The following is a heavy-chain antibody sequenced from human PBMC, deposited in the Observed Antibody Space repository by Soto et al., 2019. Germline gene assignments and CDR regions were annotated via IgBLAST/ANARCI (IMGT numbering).Heavy chain of an antibody. CDR2: IWYDGSNK. CDR3: AKDGYDSSSWRNWFDP. Sequence: GGSLRLSCAASGFTFSSYGMHWVRQAPGKGLERVAVIWYDGSNKYYADSVKGRFTISRDNSKNTLYLQMNSLRAEDTAVYYCAKDGYDSSSWRNWFDPWGQGTLVTVSS. D-gene: IGHD6-13*01. J-gene: IGHJ5*02. V-gene: IGHV3-33*06. CDR1: GFTFSSYG.